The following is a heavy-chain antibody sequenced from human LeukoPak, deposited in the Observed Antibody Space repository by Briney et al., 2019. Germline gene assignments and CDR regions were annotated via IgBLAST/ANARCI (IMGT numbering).Heavy chain of an antibody. CDR1: GFTFSEYY. CDR2: ISSSGDTI. D-gene: IGHD3-10*01. J-gene: IGHJ4*02. V-gene: IGHV3-11*01. CDR3: ARWRYYYGSGNYPFDY. Sequence: GGSLRLSCAASGFTFSEYYMSWIRQAPGKGLEWVSYISSSGDTIYYADSVKGRFTISRDNAKNSLYLQMNSLRAEDTAVYYCARWRYYYGSGNYPFDYWGQGTLVTVSS.